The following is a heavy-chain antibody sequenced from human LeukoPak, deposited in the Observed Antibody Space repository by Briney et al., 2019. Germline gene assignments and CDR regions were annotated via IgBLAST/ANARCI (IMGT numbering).Heavy chain of an antibody. V-gene: IGHV1-8*01. J-gene: IGHJ4*02. D-gene: IGHD2-2*01. Sequence: ASVKVSCKASGYTFTSSDINWVRQAAGQGLEWMGWMNPNSGDTGYAQKFQGRVTMTRNTSISTAYMELSSLRSEDTAVYYCARAHRVARYCSSTRCYPRPLNYWGQGTLVSVSS. CDR2: MNPNSGDT. CDR1: GYTFTSSD. CDR3: ARAHRVARYCSSTRCYPRPLNY.